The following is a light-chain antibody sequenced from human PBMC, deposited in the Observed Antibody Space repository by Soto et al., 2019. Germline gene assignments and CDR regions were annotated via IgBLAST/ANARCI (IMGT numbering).Light chain of an antibody. V-gene: IGKV1-5*01. CDR1: QSISTW. Sequence: DLQMTQSPSTLSASVGDRVTITCRASQSISTWLAWYQQKPGKAPKLLIYDASSLESGVPSRFSGSGSGTEFTLTISSLQPDDFATYYCQQHNSYWAFGQGTKVEIK. CDR2: DAS. J-gene: IGKJ1*01. CDR3: QQHNSYWA.